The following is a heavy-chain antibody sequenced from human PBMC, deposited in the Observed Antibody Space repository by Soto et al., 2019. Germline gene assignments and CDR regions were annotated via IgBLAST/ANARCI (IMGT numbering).Heavy chain of an antibody. CDR1: GFTFSSYG. CDR3: AKVLGGYSYGWAPGG. CDR2: ISYDGSNK. D-gene: IGHD5-18*01. Sequence: GGSLRLSCAASGFTFSSYGMHWVRQAPGKGLEWVAVISYDGSNKYYADSVKGRFTISRDNSKNTLYLQMNSLRAEDTAVYYCAKVLGGYSYGWAPGGWGQGTLVTVSS. J-gene: IGHJ4*02. V-gene: IGHV3-30*18.